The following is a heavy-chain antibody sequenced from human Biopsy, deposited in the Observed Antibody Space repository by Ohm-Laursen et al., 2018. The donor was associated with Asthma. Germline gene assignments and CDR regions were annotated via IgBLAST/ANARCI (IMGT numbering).Heavy chain of an antibody. CDR3: ARDRGIAAAGTEFDY. V-gene: IGHV3-33*01. Sequence: SCKASGYTFTGYYMHWVRQAPGKGLEWVAVIWYDGGNKYYADSVKGRFIISRDNSKNTLYLQMNSLRAEDTAVYYCARDRGIAAAGTEFDYWGQGTLVTVSS. CDR2: IWYDGGNK. D-gene: IGHD6-13*01. J-gene: IGHJ4*02. CDR1: GYTFTGYY.